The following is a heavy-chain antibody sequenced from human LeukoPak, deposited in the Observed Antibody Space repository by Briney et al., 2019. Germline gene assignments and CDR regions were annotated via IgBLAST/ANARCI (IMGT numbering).Heavy chain of an antibody. J-gene: IGHJ4*02. CDR1: GGSFSGYY. CDR2: INHSGST. Sequence: SETLSLTCAVYGGSFSGYYWSWIRQPPGKGLEGIGEINHSGSTSYNPSLKSRVTISVDTSKHQFSLKLSSVTAADTAVYYCARKYCSGGSCFGRKHFDYWGQGTLVTVSS. V-gene: IGHV4-34*01. D-gene: IGHD2-15*01. CDR3: ARKYCSGGSCFGRKHFDY.